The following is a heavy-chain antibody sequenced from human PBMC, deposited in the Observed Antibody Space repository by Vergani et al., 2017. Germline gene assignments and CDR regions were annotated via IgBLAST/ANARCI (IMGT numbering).Heavy chain of an antibody. D-gene: IGHD5-24*01. Sequence: QVQLVQSGAEVKKPGASVKVSCKASGYTFTSYYIHWVRQAPGQGLEWMGIINPSGGSTSYAQKFQGRVTMTRDTSTSTVYMELSSLRSEDTAVYYCAREEMATNYYYYVMDVWGQGTTVTVSS. CDR2: INPSGGST. V-gene: IGHV1-46*03. CDR1: GYTFTSYY. J-gene: IGHJ6*02. CDR3: AREEMATNYYYYVMDV.